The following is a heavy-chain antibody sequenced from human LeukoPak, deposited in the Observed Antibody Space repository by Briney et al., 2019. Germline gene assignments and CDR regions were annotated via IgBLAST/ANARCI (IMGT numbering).Heavy chain of an antibody. CDR3: GRYYYYYGMDV. CDR1: GYTFTSYG. Sequence: GASVKVSCKASGYTFTSYGISWVRQAPGQGLEWMGWISAYNGNTNYAQKLQGRVTMTTDTSTSTAYMELRSLRSDDTAVYYCGRYYYYYGMDVWGQGTTVTVSS. CDR2: ISAYNGNT. J-gene: IGHJ6*02. V-gene: IGHV1-18*01.